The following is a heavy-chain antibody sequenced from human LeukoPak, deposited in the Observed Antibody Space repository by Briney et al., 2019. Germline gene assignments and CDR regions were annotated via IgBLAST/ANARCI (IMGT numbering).Heavy chain of an antibody. D-gene: IGHD3-9*01. Sequence: SETLSLTCAVYGGSFSGYYWSWIRQPPGKGLEWLGEINHSGSTNYNPSLKSRVTISVDTSKNQFSLKLSSVTAADTAVYYCARELILTGYLPYYFDYWGQGTLVTVSS. V-gene: IGHV4-34*01. CDR3: ARELILTGYLPYYFDY. CDR2: INHSGST. CDR1: GGSFSGYY. J-gene: IGHJ4*02.